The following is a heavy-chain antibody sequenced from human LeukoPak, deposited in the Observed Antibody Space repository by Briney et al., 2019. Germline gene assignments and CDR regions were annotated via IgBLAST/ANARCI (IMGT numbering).Heavy chain of an antibody. Sequence: PGGSLRLSCVASGFTFSSYAMSWVRQAPGKGLEWVSAISGSGVTTHYAGSVKGRFSISRDNSKNILYLQMNSLRAEDTALYYCAKKVVVGATSPYSDFPDWGQGTLVTVSS. V-gene: IGHV3-23*01. D-gene: IGHD1-26*01. CDR1: GFTFSSYA. J-gene: IGHJ1*01. CDR2: ISGSGVTT. CDR3: AKKVVVGATSPYSDFPD.